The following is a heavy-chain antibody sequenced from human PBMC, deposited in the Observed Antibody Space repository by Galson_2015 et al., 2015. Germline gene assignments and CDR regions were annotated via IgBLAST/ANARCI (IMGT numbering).Heavy chain of an antibody. D-gene: IGHD4-17*01. CDR3: ASRTHGDYLDRYYHYMDV. J-gene: IGHJ6*03. CDR1: GFTFSSYA. CDR2: ITGNGGST. Sequence: SLRLSCAASGFTFSSYAMSWVRQSPGKGLEWVSGITGNGGSTYHADSVRGRFTISRDNSKNTLYLQMNSLRVEDTAVYYCASRTHGDYLDRYYHYMDVWGKGTTVTVSS. V-gene: IGHV3-23*01.